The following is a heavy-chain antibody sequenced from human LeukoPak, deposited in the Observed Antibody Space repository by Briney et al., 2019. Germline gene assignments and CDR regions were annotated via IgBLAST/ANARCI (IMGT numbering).Heavy chain of an antibody. Sequence: GGSLRLSCAASGFTVSFNYMSWVRQAPGKGLEWVSVIYSGGSIYYADSVKGRFTISRDNSKNTLYLQMNSLRAEDTAVYYCPRGEDLDFLSGSPMDVWGTRTTVTVSS. CDR2: IYSGGSI. V-gene: IGHV3-66*02. J-gene: IGHJ6*03. D-gene: IGHD3-3*01. CDR3: PRGEDLDFLSGSPMDV. CDR1: GFTVSFNY.